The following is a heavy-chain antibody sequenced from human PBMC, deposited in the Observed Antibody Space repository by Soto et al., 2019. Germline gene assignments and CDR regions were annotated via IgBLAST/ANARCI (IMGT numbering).Heavy chain of an antibody. D-gene: IGHD6-6*01. J-gene: IGHJ4*02. V-gene: IGHV4-39*01. CDR3: ARQEGGIAARPLYFDY. CDR1: GGSISSSSYY. CDR2: IYYSGST. Sequence: PSETLSLTCPVSGGSISSSSYYWGWIRQPPGKGLEWIGSIYYSGSTYYNPSLKSRVTISVDTSKNQFSLKLSSVTAADTAVYYCARQEGGIAARPLYFDYWGQGTLVTVSS.